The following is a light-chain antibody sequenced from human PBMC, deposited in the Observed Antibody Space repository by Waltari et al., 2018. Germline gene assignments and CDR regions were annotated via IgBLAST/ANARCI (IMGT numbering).Light chain of an antibody. Sequence: EIVLTQSPGTLSLSPGERATLSCRASQGVGKYLAWYQQRPGQAPRLLLYHASIRVTGSPDRFSGSVFGTDFSLTISRLEPEDFAVYYCQKYDFLPATFGQGTTVEIK. CDR2: HAS. V-gene: IGKV3-20*01. CDR3: QKYDFLPAT. J-gene: IGKJ1*01. CDR1: QGVGKY.